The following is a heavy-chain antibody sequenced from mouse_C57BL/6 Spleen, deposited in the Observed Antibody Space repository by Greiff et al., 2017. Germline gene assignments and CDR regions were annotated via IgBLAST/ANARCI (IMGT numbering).Heavy chain of an antibody. CDR1: GYTFTDYY. D-gene: IGHD2-4*01. J-gene: IGHJ4*01. CDR2: INPNNGGT. V-gene: IGHV1-26*01. CDR3: ARRIYYDYDYYYAMDY. Sequence: EVPLQQSGPELVKPGASVKISCKASGYTFTDYYMNWVKQSHGKSLEWIGDINPNNGGTSYNQKFKGKATLTVDKSSSTAYMELRSLTSEDSAVYYCARRIYYDYDYYYAMDYCGQGTSVTVSS.